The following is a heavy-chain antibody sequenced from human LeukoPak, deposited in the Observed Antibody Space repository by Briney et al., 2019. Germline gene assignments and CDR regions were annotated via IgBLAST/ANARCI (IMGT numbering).Heavy chain of an antibody. J-gene: IGHJ3*02. CDR1: GFTFSSYA. CDR3: AKDYVVVTANPPWGAFDI. Sequence: GGSLRLSCAASGFTFSSYAMSWVRQAPGKGLEWVSAISGSGGSTYYADSVKGRFTISRDNSKNTLYLQMNSLRAEDTAVYYCAKDYVVVTANPPWGAFDIWGQGTMVTVSS. V-gene: IGHV3-23*01. CDR2: ISGSGGST. D-gene: IGHD2-21*02.